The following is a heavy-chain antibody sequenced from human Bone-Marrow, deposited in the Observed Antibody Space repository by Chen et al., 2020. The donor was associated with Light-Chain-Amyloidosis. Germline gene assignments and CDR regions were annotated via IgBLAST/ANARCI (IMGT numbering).Heavy chain of an antibody. D-gene: IGHD5-12*01. V-gene: IGHV5-51*01. CDR3: ARRRDGYNFDY. Sequence: EAQLEQSGPEVKKTGESLKISCKGSGYTFPNYWIGWVRQMPGKGLEWMGVIYPDDSDARYSPSFEGQVTISADKSITTAYLQWRSLKASDTAMYYCARRRDGYNFDYWGQGTLVTVSS. CDR2: IYPDDSDA. J-gene: IGHJ4*02. CDR1: GYTFPNYW.